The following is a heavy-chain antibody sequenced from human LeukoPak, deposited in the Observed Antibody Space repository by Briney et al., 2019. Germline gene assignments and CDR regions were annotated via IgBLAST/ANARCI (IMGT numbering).Heavy chain of an antibody. D-gene: IGHD6-13*01. V-gene: IGHV3-13*01. CDR2: IGTAGDT. Sequence: GGSLRLSCAASGFTFSSYDMHWVRQATGKGLEWVSAIGTAGDTYYPGSVKGRFTISRENAKNSLYLQMNSLRAGDTAVYYCARAPRIAADRAPLDYWGQGTLVTVSS. J-gene: IGHJ4*02. CDR3: ARAPRIAADRAPLDY. CDR1: GFTFSSYD.